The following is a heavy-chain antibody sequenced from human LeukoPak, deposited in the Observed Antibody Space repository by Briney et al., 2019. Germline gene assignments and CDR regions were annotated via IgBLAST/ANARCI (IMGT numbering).Heavy chain of an antibody. CDR1: GGSFSGYY. V-gene: IGHV4-34*01. J-gene: IGHJ4*02. D-gene: IGHD3-22*01. CDR3: AALASFEGYYYDSSGYSDY. CDR2: INHSGST. Sequence: KPSETLSLTCAVDGGSFSGYYWSWIRQPPGKGLEWIGEINHSGSTNYNPSLKSRVTISVDTSKNQFSLKLSSVTAADTAVYYCAALASFEGYYYDSSGYSDYWGQGTLVTVSS.